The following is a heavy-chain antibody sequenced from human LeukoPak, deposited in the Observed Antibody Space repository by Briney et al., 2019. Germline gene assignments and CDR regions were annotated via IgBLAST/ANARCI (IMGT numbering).Heavy chain of an antibody. J-gene: IGHJ2*01. D-gene: IGHD7-27*01. CDR3: ASEAAGDPDWYFDD. Sequence: ASVKVSCKASGYTFTSYYMHWVRRAPGQGLEWMGWIKPNSGDTNSAQKFQGRVTMTRDTSISTAYMELNNLRSDDTAVYYCASEAAGDPDWYFDDWGRGTLVTVSS. CDR1: GYTFTSYY. CDR2: IKPNSGDT. V-gene: IGHV1-2*02.